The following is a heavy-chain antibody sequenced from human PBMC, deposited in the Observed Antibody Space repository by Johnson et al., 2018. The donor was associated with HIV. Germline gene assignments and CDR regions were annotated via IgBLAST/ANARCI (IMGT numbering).Heavy chain of an antibody. D-gene: IGHD1-26*01. CDR3: ARVFRGGAFDI. Sequence: QVQLVESGGGVVQPGGSLRLSCAASGFTFSSYGMHWVRQAPGKGLEWVSVIYSGGSTYYADSVKGRFTISRDNSKNTLYLQMNSLRAEDTAVYYCARVFRGGAFDIWGQGTKVTVSS. CDR1: GFTFSSYG. J-gene: IGHJ3*02. CDR2: IYSGGST. V-gene: IGHV3-NL1*01.